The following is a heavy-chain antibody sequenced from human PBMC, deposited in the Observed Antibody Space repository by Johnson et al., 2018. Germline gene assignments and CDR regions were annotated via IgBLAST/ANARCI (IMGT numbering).Heavy chain of an antibody. CDR1: GFTFGDYA. J-gene: IGHJ3*02. CDR2: IRSKAYGGTT. CDR3: ARAISGSYVFDALEI. V-gene: IGHV3-49*03. D-gene: IGHD1-26*01. Sequence: VQLVQSGGGLVQPGRSLRLSCTASGFTFGDYAMSWFRQAPGKGLEWVGFIRSKAYGGTTEYAASVKGRFTISRDDSNSIAYLQMNSLRAEDTAVYYCARAISGSYVFDALEIWGQGTMVTVSS.